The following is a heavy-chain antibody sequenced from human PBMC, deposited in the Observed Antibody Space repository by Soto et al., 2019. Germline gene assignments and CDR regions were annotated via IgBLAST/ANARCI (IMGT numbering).Heavy chain of an antibody. CDR1: GFTVSSNY. CDR3: ARDATMDV. Sequence: DVQLVETGGGVIQPGGSLRLSCAASGFTVSSNYMSWVRQAPGKGLEWVSVIWSAGLIYYADSVRGRFTISRDISKNIFYLEMTSLRADDTAVYYCARDATMDVWGNGTTVTVSS. CDR2: IWSAGLI. V-gene: IGHV3-53*02. D-gene: IGHD2-15*01. J-gene: IGHJ6*04.